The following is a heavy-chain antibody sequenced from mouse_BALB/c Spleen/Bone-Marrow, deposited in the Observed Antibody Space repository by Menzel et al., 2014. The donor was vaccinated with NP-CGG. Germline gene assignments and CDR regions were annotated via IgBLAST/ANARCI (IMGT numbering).Heavy chain of an antibody. Sequence: EVQLQESGPELVKPGASVKMSCKASGYTFTSYVMHWVKQKPGQGLEWIGYINPYNDGTNYNEKFKGKATLTSDKSSSTAYMELSSLTSEDSAVYYCARWGIIYYYGSSPYAMDYWGQGTSVTVSS. CDR1: GYTFTSYV. CDR2: INPYNDGT. V-gene: IGHV1-14*01. J-gene: IGHJ4*01. CDR3: ARWGIIYYYGSSPYAMDY. D-gene: IGHD1-1*01.